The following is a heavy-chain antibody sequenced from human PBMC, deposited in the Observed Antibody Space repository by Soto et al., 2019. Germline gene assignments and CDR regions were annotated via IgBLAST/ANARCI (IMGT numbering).Heavy chain of an antibody. V-gene: IGHV1-18*01. J-gene: IGHJ4*02. CDR3: GRDSLNYVILTGYYSDFPCRVDY. CDR2: ISAYNGNT. CDR1: GYTFTSYG. D-gene: IGHD3-9*01. Sequence: QVQLVQSGAEVKKPGASVKVSCKASGYTFTSYGISWVRQAPGQGLEWMGWISAYNGNTNYAQKLQGRVTMTTDTSTITAYMELRSLGSDDTAVYYCGRDSLNYVILTGYYSDFPCRVDYWGQGTLVTVSS.